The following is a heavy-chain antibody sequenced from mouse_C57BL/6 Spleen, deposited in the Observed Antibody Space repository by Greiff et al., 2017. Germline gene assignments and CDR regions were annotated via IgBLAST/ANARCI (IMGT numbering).Heavy chain of an antibody. CDR1: GYSFTSYY. Sequence: VKLMESGPELVKPGASVKISCKASGYSFTSYYIHWVKQRPGQGLEWIGWIYPGSGNTKYNEKFKGKATLTADTSSSTAYMQLSSLTSEDSAVYYCARDYDFYFDYWGQGTTLTVSS. V-gene: IGHV1-66*01. D-gene: IGHD2-4*01. CDR2: IYPGSGNT. J-gene: IGHJ2*01. CDR3: ARDYDFYFDY.